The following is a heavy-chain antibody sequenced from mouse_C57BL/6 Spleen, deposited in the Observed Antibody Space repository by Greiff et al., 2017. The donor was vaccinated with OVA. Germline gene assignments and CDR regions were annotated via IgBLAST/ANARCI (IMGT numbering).Heavy chain of an antibody. V-gene: IGHV1-18*01. Sequence: VQLKQSGPELVKPGASVKIPCKASGYTFTDYNMDWVKQSHGKSLEWIGDINPNNGGTIYNQKFKGKATLTVDKSSSTAYMELRSLTSEDTAVYYCARPNRGYFDVWGTGTTVTVSS. CDR1: GYTFTDYN. CDR3: ARPNRGYFDV. J-gene: IGHJ1*03. D-gene: IGHD3-1*01. CDR2: INPNNGGT.